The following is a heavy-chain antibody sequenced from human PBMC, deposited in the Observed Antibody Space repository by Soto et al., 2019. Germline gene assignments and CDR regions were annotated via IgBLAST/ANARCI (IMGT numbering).Heavy chain of an antibody. CDR1: GDSASSNSAA. J-gene: IGHJ6*02. V-gene: IGHV6-1*01. CDR2: TYYRSKWYN. CDR3: AGVPSFRGMNV. D-gene: IGHD3-16*01. Sequence: SQTLSLTCVISGDSASSNSAAWFWSRQSPSGGLEWLGRTYYRSKWYNDYAFSVKSRLTINPDTSKNQFSLKLGSVIAEDTAVYYCAGVPSFRGMNVWGQGTPVTASS.